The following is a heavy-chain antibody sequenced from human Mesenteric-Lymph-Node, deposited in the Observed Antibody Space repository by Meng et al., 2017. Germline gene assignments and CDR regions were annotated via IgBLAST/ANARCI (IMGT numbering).Heavy chain of an antibody. V-gene: IGHV3-21*01. CDR2: ISSSSSYI. J-gene: IGHJ4*02. CDR3: ARNPHGDYPTEYYFDY. Sequence: GVLKISCAASGFTFSSYSMNWVRQAPGKGLEWVSSISSSSSYIYYADSVKGRFTISRDSSKNTLYLQMNSLRVDDTAVYYCARNPHGDYPTEYYFDYWGQGTLVTVSS. D-gene: IGHD4-17*01. CDR1: GFTFSSYS.